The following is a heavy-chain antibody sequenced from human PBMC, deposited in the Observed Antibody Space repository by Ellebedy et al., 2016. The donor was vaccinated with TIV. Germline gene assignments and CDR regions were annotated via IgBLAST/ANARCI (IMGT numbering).Heavy chain of an antibody. CDR1: GFTFSSYA. J-gene: IGHJ5*02. V-gene: IGHV3-23*01. CDR2: ISGSGSTT. Sequence: GGSLRLXXADSGFTFSSYAMSWVRQAPGKGLEWVSGISGSGSTTYYADSVKGRFTISRDNSKNTLFLQVDSLTAEDTAVYYCATGSPYASGNSRVCWFDPWGQGTLVTVSS. D-gene: IGHD3-10*01. CDR3: ATGSPYASGNSRVCWFDP.